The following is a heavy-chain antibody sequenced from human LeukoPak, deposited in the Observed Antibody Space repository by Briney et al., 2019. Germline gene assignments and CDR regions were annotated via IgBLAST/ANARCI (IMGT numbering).Heavy chain of an antibody. Sequence: SETLSLTCTVSGGSISSYYWSWIRQPPGKGLEWIGYIYYSGSTNYNPSLKSRVTISVDTSKNQFSLKLSSVTAADTAVYYCARALGAVAGREDAFDIWGQGTMVTVSS. J-gene: IGHJ3*02. CDR3: ARALGAVAGREDAFDI. CDR1: GGSISSYY. CDR2: IYYSGST. D-gene: IGHD6-19*01. V-gene: IGHV4-59*12.